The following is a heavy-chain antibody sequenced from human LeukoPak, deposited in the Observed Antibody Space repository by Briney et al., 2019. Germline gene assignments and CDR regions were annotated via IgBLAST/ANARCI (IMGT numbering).Heavy chain of an antibody. V-gene: IGHV3-30*18. J-gene: IGHJ6*02. D-gene: IGHD2-21*01. CDR1: GFIFSYYG. CDR3: AKDYSFYSHYYTMDV. Sequence: PGGSLRLSCAASGFIFSYYGMHWVRQAPGKGLEWVAVISYDGSNKYYADSVKGRFTISRDNSKSTLYLEVNTLRAEDTAVYYCAKDYSFYSHYYTMDVWGQGTTVTVSS. CDR2: ISYDGSNK.